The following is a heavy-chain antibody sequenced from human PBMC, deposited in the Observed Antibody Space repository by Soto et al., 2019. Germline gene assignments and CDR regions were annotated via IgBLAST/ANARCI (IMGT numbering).Heavy chain of an antibody. J-gene: IGHJ6*02. CDR3: GKYSGSCPGYNGMNV. CDR2: ISGSGGST. Sequence: SLRLSCAASGFTFSSYAMSWVRQAPGQGLAWVSAISGSGGSTYYADSVKGRFTISRENSKNTLYLKMNSLRAEDTAVYYCGKYSGSCPGYNGMNVWGQGTTVTVSS. V-gene: IGHV3-23*01. CDR1: GFTFSSYA. D-gene: IGHD1-26*01.